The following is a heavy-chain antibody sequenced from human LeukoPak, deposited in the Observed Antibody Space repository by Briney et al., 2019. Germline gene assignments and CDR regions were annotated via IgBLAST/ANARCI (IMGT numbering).Heavy chain of an antibody. D-gene: IGHD3-22*01. CDR1: GGSISSGDYY. V-gene: IGHV4-30-4*01. CDR3: AGGGGYYGNWFDP. Sequence: SQTLSLTCTVSGGSISSGDYYWSWIRQPPGKGLEWIGYIYYSGSTYYNPSLKSRVTISVDTSKNQFSLKLSSVTAADTAVYYCAGGGGYYGNWFDPWGQGTLVTVSS. J-gene: IGHJ5*02. CDR2: IYYSGST.